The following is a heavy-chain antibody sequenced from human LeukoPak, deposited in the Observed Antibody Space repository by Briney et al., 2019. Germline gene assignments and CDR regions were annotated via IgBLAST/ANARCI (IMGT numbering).Heavy chain of an antibody. CDR2: ISTYNCNT. V-gene: IGHV1-18*01. Sequence: ASVKVSCKASGYTFTTYGFSWVRQAPGHGLEWMGWISTYNCNTNYARKFQGRVTMTTDTSTSTAYKELRSLRSDDTAVYYCARTSRTTVTAGNFDYWGQGTLVTVSS. D-gene: IGHD4-17*01. CDR1: GYTFTTYG. J-gene: IGHJ4*02. CDR3: ARTSRTTVTAGNFDY.